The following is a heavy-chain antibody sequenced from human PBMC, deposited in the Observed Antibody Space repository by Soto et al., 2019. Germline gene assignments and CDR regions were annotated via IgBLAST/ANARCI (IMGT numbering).Heavy chain of an antibody. D-gene: IGHD1-1*01. J-gene: IGHJ4*02. CDR1: GGSISGYY. V-gene: IGHV4-59*08. CDR2: IYYSGSS. CDR3: ARHSNEYRKSLDY. Sequence: QLQLQESGPGLVKPSETLSLTCTVSGGSISGYYWSWIRQPPGKGLEWIAYIYYSGSSNSNPSLTSRVTISVDTSKNQFFLKLSSVTAADTAVYYCARHSNEYRKSLDYWGQGTLVTVSS.